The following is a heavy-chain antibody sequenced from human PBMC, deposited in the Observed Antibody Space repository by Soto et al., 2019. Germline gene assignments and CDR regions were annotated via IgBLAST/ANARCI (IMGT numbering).Heavy chain of an antibody. D-gene: IGHD3-22*01. Sequence: AGGSLRLSCAASGFTFSSYWMSWVRQAPGKGLEWVANIKPDGTGKYYVDSVKGRFTMSRDNAKKSLYLQMNSLRAEDTAVYYCARGDYYDSTGPFSDAFDIWGQGTMVTVSS. J-gene: IGHJ3*02. V-gene: IGHV3-7*04. CDR3: ARGDYYDSTGPFSDAFDI. CDR2: IKPDGTGK. CDR1: GFTFSSYW.